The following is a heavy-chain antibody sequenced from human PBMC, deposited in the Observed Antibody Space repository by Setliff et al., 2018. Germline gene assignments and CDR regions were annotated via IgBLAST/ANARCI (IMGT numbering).Heavy chain of an antibody. CDR2: IHDSGNPT. Sequence: GGSLRLSCAASGFTFSNYYMTWIRQAPGKGLEWISYIHDSGNPTYYADSVKGRFTVSRDNAKNSLYLQMTSLRAEDTAVYYCAREALDIVVVPAALDYWGQGTLVTVSS. D-gene: IGHD2-2*03. CDR1: GFTFSNYY. J-gene: IGHJ4*02. CDR3: AREALDIVVVPAALDY. V-gene: IGHV3-11*04.